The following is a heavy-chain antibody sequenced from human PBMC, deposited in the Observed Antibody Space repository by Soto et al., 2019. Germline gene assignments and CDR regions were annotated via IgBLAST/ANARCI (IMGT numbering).Heavy chain of an antibody. Sequence: PSETLSLTCAVSSGSISSSNWWSWVRQPPGKGLEWIGEIYHSGSTNYNPSLKSRVTISVDKSKNQFSLKLSSVTAADTAVYYCARVTTGDYDFWSGYGYYYMDVWGKGTKVTGSS. CDR3: ARVTTGDYDFWSGYGYYYMDV. CDR2: IYHSGST. J-gene: IGHJ6*03. D-gene: IGHD3-3*01. V-gene: IGHV4-4*02. CDR1: SGSISSSNW.